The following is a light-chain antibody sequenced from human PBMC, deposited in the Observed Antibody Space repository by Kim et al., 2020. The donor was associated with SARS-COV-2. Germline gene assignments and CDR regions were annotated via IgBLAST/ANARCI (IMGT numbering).Light chain of an antibody. CDR2: GAS. Sequence: SPGERATLSCRASQSISTKLAWYQQRPGQAPRLLIYGASTRATGIPARFSGSGSGTEFTLTISSLQSEDFAVYYCQQYNNWLPLTFGGGTKVDIK. CDR3: QQYNNWLPLT. CDR1: QSISTK. J-gene: IGKJ4*01. V-gene: IGKV3-15*01.